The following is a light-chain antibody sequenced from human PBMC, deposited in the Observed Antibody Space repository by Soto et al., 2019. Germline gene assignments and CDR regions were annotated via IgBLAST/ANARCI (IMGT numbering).Light chain of an antibody. Sequence: EIVVIQSRGTLSLSPGERATVSCRASQSVNSMLAWYQQKPGQAPRLLISGASSRATGIPDRFSGSGSATDFTLTISRLEPEDFAVYYCQHYGRSPITFGQGTWLEIK. J-gene: IGKJ5*01. V-gene: IGKV3-20*01. CDR3: QHYGRSPIT. CDR2: GAS. CDR1: QSVNSM.